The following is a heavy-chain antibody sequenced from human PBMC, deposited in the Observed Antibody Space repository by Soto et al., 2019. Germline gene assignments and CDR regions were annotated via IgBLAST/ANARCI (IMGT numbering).Heavy chain of an antibody. J-gene: IGHJ4*02. CDR3: ARDIPRGRSYLDY. CDR1: GFTFSSYW. D-gene: IGHD2-2*01. Sequence: HPGGSLRLSCAASGFTFSSYWMTWVRQAPGKGLEWVANIRDDGGRQNYVDSVEGRFTVSRDNAKNSLYLQLNGLRAEDTAVYYCARDIPRGRSYLDYWGQGTLVTVSS. CDR2: IRDDGGRQ. V-gene: IGHV3-7*01.